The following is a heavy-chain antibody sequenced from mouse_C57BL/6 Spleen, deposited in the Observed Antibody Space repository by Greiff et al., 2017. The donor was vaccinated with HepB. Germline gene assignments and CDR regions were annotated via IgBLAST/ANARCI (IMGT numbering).Heavy chain of an antibody. CDR1: GYTLTSYW. Sequence: QVQLQQSGTELVKPGASVKLSCKASGYTLTSYWMHWVKQRPGQGLEWIGNINPSNGGTNYNEKFKSKATLTVDKSSSTAYMQLSSLTSEDSAVYYCARLGPYYGSSYWYFDVWGTGTTVTVSS. D-gene: IGHD1-1*01. V-gene: IGHV1-53*01. CDR2: INPSNGGT. J-gene: IGHJ1*03. CDR3: ARLGPYYGSSYWYFDV.